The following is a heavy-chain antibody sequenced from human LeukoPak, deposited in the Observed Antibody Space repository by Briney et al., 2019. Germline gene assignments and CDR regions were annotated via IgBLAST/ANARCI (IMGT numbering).Heavy chain of an antibody. D-gene: IGHD3-22*01. Sequence: SETLSLTCTVSGGSISSSSYYWGWIRQPPGKGLEWIGSIYYSGSTYYNPSLKSRVTISVDTSKDQFSLKLSSVTAADTAVYYCARIPYDSSGYYFVRLDAFDIWGQGTMVTVSS. J-gene: IGHJ3*02. CDR3: ARIPYDSSGYYFVRLDAFDI. CDR1: GGSISSSSYY. CDR2: IYYSGST. V-gene: IGHV4-39*01.